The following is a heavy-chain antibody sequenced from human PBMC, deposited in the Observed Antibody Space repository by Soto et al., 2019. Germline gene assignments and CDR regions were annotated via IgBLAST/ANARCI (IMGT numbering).Heavy chain of an antibody. Sequence: SETLSLTCAVYGGSFSGYYWSWIRQPPGKGLEWIGEINHSGSTNYNPSLKSRVTISVDTSKNQFSLKLSSVTAADTAVYYCARSRLCGGSSYINWFDPWGQGTLVTVSS. CDR3: ARSRLCGGSSYINWFDP. J-gene: IGHJ5*02. CDR1: GGSFSGYY. CDR2: INHSGST. D-gene: IGHD2-15*01. V-gene: IGHV4-34*01.